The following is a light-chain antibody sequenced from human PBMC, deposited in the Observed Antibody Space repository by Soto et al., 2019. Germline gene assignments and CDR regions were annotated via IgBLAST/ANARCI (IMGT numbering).Light chain of an antibody. V-gene: IGLV2-14*01. CDR3: SSYTSTSTLYV. Sequence: QSVLTQPASVSGSPGQSITISCTGTSSDVGGYNSVSWYRQHPGKAPKLIIYDVTNRPSGVSSRFSASKSGYTASLTISGLQAEDEADYYCSSYTSTSTLYVFGTGTKVTVL. J-gene: IGLJ1*01. CDR2: DVT. CDR1: SSDVGGYNS.